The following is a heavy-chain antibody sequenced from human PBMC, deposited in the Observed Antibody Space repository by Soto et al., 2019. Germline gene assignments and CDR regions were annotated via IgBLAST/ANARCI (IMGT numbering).Heavy chain of an antibody. J-gene: IGHJ4*02. V-gene: IGHV4-31*03. CDR3: ARGLRYTAMVKYYFDY. Sequence: QVQLQESGPGLVKPSQTLSLTCTVSGGSISSGGYYWSWIRQHPGKGLEWIGYIYYSGSTYYNPSLKSRVTISVDTSKNQFSLKLSSVTAADTAVYYCARGLRYTAMVKYYFDYWGQGTLVTVSS. D-gene: IGHD5-18*01. CDR2: IYYSGST. CDR1: GGSISSGGYY.